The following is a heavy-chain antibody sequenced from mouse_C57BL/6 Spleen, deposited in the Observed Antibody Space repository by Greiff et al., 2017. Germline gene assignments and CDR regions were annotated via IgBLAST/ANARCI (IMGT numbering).Heavy chain of an antibody. V-gene: IGHV2-2*01. D-gene: IGHD1-3*01. J-gene: IGHJ1*03. CDR3: ARNTLMTKDWYFDV. CDR2: IWSGGST. Sequence: QVQLKESGPGLVQPSQSLSITCTVSGFSLTSYGVHWVRQSPGKGLEWLGVIWSGGSTDYNAAFISRLGISKDNSKSQVFFKMNSLQADDTAIYYCARNTLMTKDWYFDVWGTGTTVTVSS. CDR1: GFSLTSYG.